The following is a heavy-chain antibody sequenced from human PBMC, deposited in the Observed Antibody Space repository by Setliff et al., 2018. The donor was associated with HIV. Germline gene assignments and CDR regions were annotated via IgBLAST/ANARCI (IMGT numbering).Heavy chain of an antibody. D-gene: IGHD3-9*01. J-gene: IGHJ6*02. Sequence: PSETLSLTCTVSGGSISGSNYYWGWILQPPGEGLEWVGSIYYSGSTYHSPSLKGRVTISVDTSKNQFSLTLTAVTAADTAVYYCARTDWARTSYYYYYGMNVWGQETTVTVCS. CDR1: GGSISGSNYY. CDR2: IYYSGST. CDR3: ARTDWARTSYYYYYGMNV. V-gene: IGHV4-39*01.